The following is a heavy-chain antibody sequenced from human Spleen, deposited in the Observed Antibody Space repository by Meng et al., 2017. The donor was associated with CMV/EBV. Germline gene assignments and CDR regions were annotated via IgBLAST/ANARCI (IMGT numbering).Heavy chain of an antibody. D-gene: IGHD3-10*01. CDR1: GLTFCSAE. Sequence: GESLKISCVASGLTFCSAEINLVRQAPGKGLEWVAYISSTGNTIYYADSVKDRFIISRDNAENSVYLQMNSLRVEDTAVYYCAREKIFGDYFDFWGQGALVTVSS. CDR2: ISSTGNTI. V-gene: IGHV3-48*03. J-gene: IGHJ4*02. CDR3: AREKIFGDYFDF.